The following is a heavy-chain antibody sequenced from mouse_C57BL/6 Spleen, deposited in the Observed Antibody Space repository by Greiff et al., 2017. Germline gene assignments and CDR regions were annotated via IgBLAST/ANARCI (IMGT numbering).Heavy chain of an antibody. J-gene: IGHJ3*01. CDR1: GFTFSSYA. CDR2: ISDGGSYT. CDR3: ARYYGSSYDWFAY. V-gene: IGHV5-4*01. Sequence: DVHLVESGGGLVKPGGSLKLSCAASGFTFSSYAMSWVRQTPEKRLEWVATISDGGSYTYYPDNVKGRFTISRDNAKNNLYLQMSHLKSEDTAMYYCARYYGSSYDWFAYWGQGTLVTVSA. D-gene: IGHD1-1*01.